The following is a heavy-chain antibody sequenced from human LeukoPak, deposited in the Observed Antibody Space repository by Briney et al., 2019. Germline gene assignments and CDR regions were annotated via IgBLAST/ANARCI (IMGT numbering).Heavy chain of an antibody. CDR1: GGSISSYY. CDR3: ARQSIAARGYYYYMDV. CDR2: IYTSGGT. D-gene: IGHD6-6*01. V-gene: IGHV4-4*07. J-gene: IGHJ6*03. Sequence: SETLSLTCTVSGGSISSYYWSWIRQPAGKGLEWIGRIYTSGGTNYNPSLKSRVTISVDTSKNQFSLKLSSVTAADTAMHYCARQSIAARGYYYYMDVWGKGTTVTVSS.